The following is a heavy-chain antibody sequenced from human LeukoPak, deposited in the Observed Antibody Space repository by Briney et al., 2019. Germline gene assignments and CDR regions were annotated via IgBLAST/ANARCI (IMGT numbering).Heavy chain of an antibody. CDR2: ISWNSGSI. D-gene: IGHD5-18*01. CDR1: GFTFDDYA. V-gene: IGHV3-9*01. CDR3: AKDLGASYGGSFDY. Sequence: GGSLRLSCAASGFTFDDYAMHWVRQAPGKGLEWVSGISWNSGSIGYADSVKGRFTISRDNAKNSLYLQMNSLRAEDTALYYCAKDLGASYGGSFDYWGQGTLVTVSS. J-gene: IGHJ4*02.